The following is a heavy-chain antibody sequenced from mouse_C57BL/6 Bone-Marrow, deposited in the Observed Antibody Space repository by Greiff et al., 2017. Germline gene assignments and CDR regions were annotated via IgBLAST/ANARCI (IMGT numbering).Heavy chain of an antibody. CDR3: ARRDFYGSSYYAMDY. V-gene: IGHV1-55*01. D-gene: IGHD1-1*01. J-gene: IGHJ4*01. CDR1: GYTFTSYW. Sequence: QVQLQQPGAELVKPGASVKMSCKASGYTFTSYWITWVKQRPGQGLEWIGDIYPGSGSTNYNEKFKSKATLTVDTSSSTAYMQLSSLTSEDSAVYYCARRDFYGSSYYAMDYWGQRTSVTVSS. CDR2: IYPGSGST.